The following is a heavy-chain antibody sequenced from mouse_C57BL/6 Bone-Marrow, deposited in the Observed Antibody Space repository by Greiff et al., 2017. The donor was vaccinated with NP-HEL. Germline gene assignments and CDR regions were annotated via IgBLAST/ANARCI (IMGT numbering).Heavy chain of an antibody. CDR3: ARGDYYGSPYWYFDV. D-gene: IGHD1-1*01. CDR1: GYAFSSYW. V-gene: IGHV1-80*01. CDR2: IYHGDGDT. J-gene: IGHJ1*03. Sequence: VKLLESGAELVKPGASVKISCKASGYAFSSYWMNWVKQRPGKGLEWIGQIYHGDGDTNYNGTFKGKATLTADKSSSTAYMQLSSLTSEDSAVYFCARGDYYGSPYWYFDVWGTGTTVTVSS.